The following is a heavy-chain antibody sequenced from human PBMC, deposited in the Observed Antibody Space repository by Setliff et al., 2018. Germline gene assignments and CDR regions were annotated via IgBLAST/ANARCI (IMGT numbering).Heavy chain of an antibody. CDR3: VKRGPYCSGGTCHYYFDY. J-gene: IGHJ4*02. CDR2: ITGGGGST. CDR1: GFTFSNYA. V-gene: IGHV3-23*01. Sequence: GSLRLSCAASGFTFSNYAMSWVRRAPGKGLAWVSGITGGGGSTYYADPVKGRFTISRDNSKNTLYLQMNSLRAEDTAVYYCVKRGPYCSGGTCHYYFDYWGQGTLVTVSS. D-gene: IGHD2-15*01.